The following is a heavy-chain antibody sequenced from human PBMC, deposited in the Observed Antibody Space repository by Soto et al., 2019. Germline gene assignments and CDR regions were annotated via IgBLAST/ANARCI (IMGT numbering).Heavy chain of an antibody. V-gene: IGHV1-3*01. J-gene: IGHJ4*02. D-gene: IGHD4-17*01. CDR3: ARDSIYGDKDRLGFCEFDY. CDR2: INAGNGNT. Sequence: QVQLVQSGAEVKKPGASVKVSCKASGYTFTSYAMHWVRQAPGQRLEWMGWINAGNGNTKYSQKFQGRVTITRDTSASTAYMELSSLRSEDTAVYYFARDSIYGDKDRLGFCEFDYCGQGALFTVSS. CDR1: GYTFTSYA.